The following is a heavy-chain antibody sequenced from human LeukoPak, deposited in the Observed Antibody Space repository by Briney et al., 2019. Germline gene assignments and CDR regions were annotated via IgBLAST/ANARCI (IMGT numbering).Heavy chain of an antibody. J-gene: IGHJ3*01. D-gene: IGHD3-22*01. CDR3: VRSRDYYDSSGPGRAFDV. CDR2: ISSNGGAT. V-gene: IGHV3-64*02. CDR1: GFTFSSYA. Sequence: GGSLRLSCAASGFTFSSYAMHWVRQAAGKGLEYVSGISSNGGATNHVDSVKGRFIISRDNSKNTLYLQMGSLRAEDMAVYYCVRSRDYYDSSGPGRAFDVWGQGTMVTVSS.